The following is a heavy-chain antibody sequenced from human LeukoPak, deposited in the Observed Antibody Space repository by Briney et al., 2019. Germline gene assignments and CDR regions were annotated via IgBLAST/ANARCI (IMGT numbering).Heavy chain of an antibody. CDR3: VSPRGFSYGYFDY. CDR2: IYYSKNT. D-gene: IGHD5-18*01. J-gene: IGHJ4*02. V-gene: IGHV4-39*01. Sequence: SETLSLTCTVSGGSISSSSAYWGWIRQPPGKGLEWIGSIYYSKNTYYNPSLKSRVTISADTSKNQFSLTLGSVSATGTAVYYCVSPRGFSYGYFDYWGQGTLVTVSS. CDR1: GGSISSSSAY.